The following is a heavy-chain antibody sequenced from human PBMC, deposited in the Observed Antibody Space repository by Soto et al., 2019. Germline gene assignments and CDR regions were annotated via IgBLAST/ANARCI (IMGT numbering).Heavy chain of an antibody. CDR2: IRAYNGNT. CDR1: GYTFTSYA. V-gene: IGHV1-18*01. CDR3: ARSRASRSMFSWFDP. J-gene: IGHJ5*02. Sequence: QVQLVQSGAEVKKPGASVKVSCKASGYTFTSYAISWVRQAPGQGLEWMGWIRAYNGNTNYAQKLQCRLPRTADTSTSTSSSAVRSLISGDTAVYYCARSRASRSMFSWFDPWGQGNLVTVSS. D-gene: IGHD2-2*01.